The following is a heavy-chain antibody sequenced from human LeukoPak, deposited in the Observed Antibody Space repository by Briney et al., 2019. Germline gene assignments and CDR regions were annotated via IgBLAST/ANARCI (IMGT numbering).Heavy chain of an antibody. D-gene: IGHD3-22*01. CDR2: IGTSAGTI. Sequence: KTGESLRLSCAASGFTFSDYYMTWIRQAPGKGLEWISYIGTSAGTIYYADSVKGRFTISRDNAKNSLYLQMNSLRAEDTAVYYCARDAIDSSGFDFDYWGQGTLVTVSS. J-gene: IGHJ4*02. CDR3: ARDAIDSSGFDFDY. CDR1: GFTFSDYY. V-gene: IGHV3-11*01.